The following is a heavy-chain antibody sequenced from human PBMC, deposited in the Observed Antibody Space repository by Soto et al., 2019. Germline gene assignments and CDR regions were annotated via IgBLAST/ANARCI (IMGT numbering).Heavy chain of an antibody. V-gene: IGHV4-39*02. CDR1: GCSTSRGAYY. CDR3: ARHAHNTAVVTPGH. CDR2: IYYSWST. Sequence: ETQYVTRTLAGCSTSRGAYYWSWIRQPPGQGLVWIGFIYYSWSTYYNPSLKSRVTIAADTSKIPFSLELSSVTAADTAVYYCARHAHNTAVVTPGHWGQGTLVTVSS. J-gene: IGHJ4*02. D-gene: IGHD2-21*02.